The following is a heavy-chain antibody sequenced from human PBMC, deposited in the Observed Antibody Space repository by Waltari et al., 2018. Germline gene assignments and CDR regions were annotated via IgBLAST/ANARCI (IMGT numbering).Heavy chain of an antibody. V-gene: IGHV1-69*12. J-gene: IGHJ3*02. CDR3: AKREIGYAFDT. Sequence: QVQLVQSGAEVNQPGSSLKFPCKASGAPSGRYAITWVRQDPGQGLEWLGGVIPIYGTPNYEAKFQGRVTVSADASTSTVHLELRSLISEDTAVYYCAKREIGYAFDTWGQGTMVTVSS. CDR2: VIPIYGTP. D-gene: IGHD1-26*01. CDR1: GAPSGRYA.